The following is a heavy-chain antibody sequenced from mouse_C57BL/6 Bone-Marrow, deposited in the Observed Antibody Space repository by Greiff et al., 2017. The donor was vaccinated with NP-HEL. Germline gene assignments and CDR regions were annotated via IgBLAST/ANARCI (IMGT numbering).Heavy chain of an antibody. V-gene: IGHV1-59*01. CDR3: AGYYGIAY. CDR1: GYTFTSYW. J-gene: IGHJ3*01. CDR2: IDPSDSYT. Sequence: VQLQQPGAELVRPGTSVKLSCKASGYTFTSYWMHWVKQRPGQGLEWIGVIDPSDSYTNYNQKFKGKATLTVDTSSSTAYMQLSSLTSEDSAVYCCAGYYGIAYWGQGTLVTVSA. D-gene: IGHD1-1*01.